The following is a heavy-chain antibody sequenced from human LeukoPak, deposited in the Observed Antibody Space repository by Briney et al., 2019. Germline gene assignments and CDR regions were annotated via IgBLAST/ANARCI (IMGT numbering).Heavy chain of an antibody. D-gene: IGHD3-22*01. CDR2: INHSGST. Sequence: PSETLSLTCAVYGGSFSGYYWSWIRQPPGKGLEGIGEINHSGSTNYNPSLKSRVTISVDTSKNQFSLKLSSVTAADTAVYYCAREDSSGYPTLDYWGQGTLVTVSS. CDR1: GGSFSGYY. CDR3: AREDSSGYPTLDY. J-gene: IGHJ4*02. V-gene: IGHV4-34*01.